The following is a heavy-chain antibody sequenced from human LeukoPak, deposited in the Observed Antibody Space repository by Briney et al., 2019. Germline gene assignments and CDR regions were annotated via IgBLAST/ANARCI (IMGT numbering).Heavy chain of an antibody. D-gene: IGHD3-22*01. CDR1: GASISGSNYY. J-gene: IGHJ4*02. CDR2: IYSSGST. V-gene: IGHV4-39*01. CDR3: ARRDDSSGYHKIFDY. Sequence: SETLSLTCAVSGASISGSNYYWGWTRQPPGKGLEWIGNIYSSGSTYYNASLQSRVTISIDTSKNQFSLRLNSVTAADTAVYYCARRDDSSGYHKIFDYWGQGTLVTVSS.